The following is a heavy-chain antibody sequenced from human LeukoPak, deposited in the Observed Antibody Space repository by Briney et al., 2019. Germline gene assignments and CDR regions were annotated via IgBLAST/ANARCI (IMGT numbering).Heavy chain of an antibody. CDR1: GGSFSGYY. D-gene: IGHD3-10*01. V-gene: IGHV4-59*12. CDR2: IYYSGST. Sequence: SETLSLTCAVYGGSFSGYYWSWIRQPPGKGLEWIGCIYYSGSTNYNPSLKSRVTISVDTSKNQFSLKLSSVTAADTAVYYCARSEHKLLWFGELLNTVRGFDYWGQGTLVTVSS. J-gene: IGHJ4*02. CDR3: ARSEHKLLWFGELLNTVRGFDY.